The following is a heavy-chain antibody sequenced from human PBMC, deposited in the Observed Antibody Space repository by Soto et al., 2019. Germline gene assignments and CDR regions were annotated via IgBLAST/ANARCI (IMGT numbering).Heavy chain of an antibody. Sequence: GSLRLSCAASGFTFSSYSMNWVRQAPGKGLEWVSSITSSSSNIYYADSVKGRFTISRDNSKNTLYLQMNSLRAEDTAVYYCVFNKGRGWYSPNDFRGPGILVTVFS. J-gene: IGHJ4*02. V-gene: IGHV3-21*04. CDR2: ITSSSSNI. D-gene: IGHD6-19*01. CDR3: VFNKGRGWYSPNDF. CDR1: GFTFSSYS.